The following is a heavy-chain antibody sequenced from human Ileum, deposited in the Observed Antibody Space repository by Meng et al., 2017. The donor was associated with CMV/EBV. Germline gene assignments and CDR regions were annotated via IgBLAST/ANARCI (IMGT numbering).Heavy chain of an antibody. J-gene: IGHJ4*02. CDR3: ARDVGFLTPDY. V-gene: IGHV3-7*01. D-gene: IGHD3-9*01. CDR1: GFTFSNYW. CDR2: INKDGSHE. Sequence: GGSLRLSCAGSGFTFSNYWISWVRQAPGKGLEWVANINKDGSHENYVDAVKGRFTTSRDNVGNSVYLQLNSLRAEDTAVYYCARDVGFLTPDYWGQGTLVTVSS.